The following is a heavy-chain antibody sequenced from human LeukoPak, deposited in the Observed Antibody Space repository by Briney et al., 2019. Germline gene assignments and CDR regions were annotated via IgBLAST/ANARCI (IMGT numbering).Heavy chain of an antibody. D-gene: IGHD3-3*01. V-gene: IGHV4-39*01. CDR3: ARHITIFGVVIKGGSYYFDY. CDR2: IYYSGST. CDR1: GGSISSSSYY. Sequence: SETLSLTCTVSGGSISSSSYYWGWIRQPPGKGLEWIGSIYYSGSTYYNPSLKSRVTISVDTSKNQFSPKLSSVTAADTAVYYCARHITIFGVVIKGGSYYFDYWGQGTLVTVSS. J-gene: IGHJ4*02.